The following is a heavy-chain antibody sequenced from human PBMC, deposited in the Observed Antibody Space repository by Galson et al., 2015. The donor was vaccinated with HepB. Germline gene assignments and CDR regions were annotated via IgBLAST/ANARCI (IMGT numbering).Heavy chain of an antibody. D-gene: IGHD2-2*01. J-gene: IGHJ5*02. V-gene: IGHV4-38-2*02. CDR1: GNSIVSGYF. CDR2: IFHTGTT. CDR3: ARGDVPVSDTRPWFDA. Sequence: LSLPCRFSGNSIVSGYFWGWIRQPPGKGLEWIASIFHTGTTYRTPSLMSRFTISMDPSTTEISLQLSSVTAADTAVYYWARGDVPVSDTRPWFDAWGQGTLVTVSS.